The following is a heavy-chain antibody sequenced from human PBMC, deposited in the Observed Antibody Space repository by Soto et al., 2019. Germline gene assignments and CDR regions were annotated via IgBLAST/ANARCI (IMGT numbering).Heavy chain of an antibody. J-gene: IGHJ4*02. CDR3: ARAEVGYSYGTDDY. CDR1: GYTFTSYG. V-gene: IGHV1-18*01. Sequence: ASVKVSCKASGYTFTSYGISLVRQAPGQGLEWMGWISAYNGNTNYAQKLQGRVTMTTDTSTSTAYMELRSLRSDDTAVYYCARAEVGYSYGTDDYWGQGTLVTVSS. D-gene: IGHD5-18*01. CDR2: ISAYNGNT.